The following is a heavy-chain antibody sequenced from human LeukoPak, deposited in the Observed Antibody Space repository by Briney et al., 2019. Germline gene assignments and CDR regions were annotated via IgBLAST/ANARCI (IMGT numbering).Heavy chain of an antibody. CDR3: ARVQDYGDYPDY. D-gene: IGHD4-17*01. CDR1: GYTFTGYY. CDR2: INPNSGGT. V-gene: IGHV1-2*02. Sequence: GASVKVSCKASGYTFTGYYLHWVRQAPGQGLEWMGWINPNSGGTNYAQKFQGRVTMTRDTSISTAYMELSRLRPDDTAVYYCARVQDYGDYPDYWGQGTLVTVSS. J-gene: IGHJ4*02.